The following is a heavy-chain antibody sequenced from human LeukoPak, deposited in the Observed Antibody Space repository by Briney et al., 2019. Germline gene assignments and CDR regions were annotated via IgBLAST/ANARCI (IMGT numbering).Heavy chain of an antibody. Sequence: SETLSLTCAVYGGSFSGYYWSWIRQPPGKGLEWIGEINHSGSTNYNPSLKSRVTISVDTSKNQFSLKLSSVTAADTAVYYCARGLVTMLSYWGQGTLVTVSS. J-gene: IGHJ4*02. D-gene: IGHD2-8*01. CDR1: GGSFSGYY. V-gene: IGHV4-34*01. CDR2: INHSGST. CDR3: ARGLVTMLSY.